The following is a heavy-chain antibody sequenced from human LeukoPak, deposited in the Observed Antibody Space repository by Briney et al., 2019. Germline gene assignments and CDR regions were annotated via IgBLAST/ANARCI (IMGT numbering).Heavy chain of an antibody. J-gene: IGHJ1*01. CDR2: IYYSGTT. CDR3: ARGQFYHDSTGYSD. V-gene: IGHV4-59*01. Sequence: SETLSLTCTVSGGSMSSYYWICIRQPPGKGLEWSGYIYYSGTTSYNPSLKSRVTISVDTSKNQFSLKLNSVTAADAAVYYCARGQFYHDSTGYSDWGQGTLVTVSS. D-gene: IGHD3-22*01. CDR1: GGSMSSYY.